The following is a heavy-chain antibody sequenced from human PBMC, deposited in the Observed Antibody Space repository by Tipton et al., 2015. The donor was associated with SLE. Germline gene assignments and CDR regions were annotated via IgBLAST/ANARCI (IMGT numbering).Heavy chain of an antibody. CDR2: IYHTGTT. Sequence: TLSLTCTVSGFYISSGFNWGWIRQPPGKGLEWSGIIYHTGTTNYSPSLKSRVTISVDTSKNQFSLRLSSVTAADTAVYYCARDYYGSGFDAFDIWGQGTMVTVSS. CDR3: ARDYYGSGFDAFDI. D-gene: IGHD3-10*01. V-gene: IGHV4-38-2*02. J-gene: IGHJ3*02. CDR1: GFYISSGFN.